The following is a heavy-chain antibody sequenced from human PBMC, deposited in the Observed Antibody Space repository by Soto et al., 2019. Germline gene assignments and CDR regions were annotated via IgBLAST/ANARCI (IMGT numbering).Heavy chain of an antibody. J-gene: IGHJ4*02. D-gene: IGHD6-6*01. CDR3: VVRTGQLPYSFDY. CDR2: INVYNGKT. Sequence: QVQLVQSGAEVKQPGASVKVSCKASGYTFTSYGLSWLRQTPGQGLEWLGWINVYNGKTTYAQKLKGRVTMTTDTSTSTAYLELTRLRYGDTAVYYCVVRTGQLPYSFDYGGQGTLVTVSS. CDR1: GYTFTSYG. V-gene: IGHV1-18*01.